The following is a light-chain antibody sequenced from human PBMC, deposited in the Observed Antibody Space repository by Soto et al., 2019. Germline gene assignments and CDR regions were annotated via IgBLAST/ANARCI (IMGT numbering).Light chain of an antibody. CDR1: QSVSSN. CDR2: GAS. J-gene: IGKJ4*01. Sequence: EIVMTQSPATLSVSPGKRATLSCRASQSVSSNLAWYQQKLGQAPRLLIYGASTRATGIPARFSGTGSGTEFTLSISSLQSEDFAVYYCQQFNNWPLTFGGGTKVEIK. V-gene: IGKV3-15*01. CDR3: QQFNNWPLT.